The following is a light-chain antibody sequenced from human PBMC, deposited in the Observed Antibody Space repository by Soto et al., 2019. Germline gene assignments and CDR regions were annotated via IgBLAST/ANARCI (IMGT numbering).Light chain of an antibody. CDR2: GAS. CDR1: QSVNSN. V-gene: IGKV3-15*01. Sequence: EMVMPQSPVTLSVSAGERATLSCSASQSVNSNLAWYQQKPGQAPRILIYGASTKAPAISARFGGSGSGTDFTLTISSLQSEDFAVYYCQQYNDWPRTFGGGTKVEIK. J-gene: IGKJ4*01. CDR3: QQYNDWPRT.